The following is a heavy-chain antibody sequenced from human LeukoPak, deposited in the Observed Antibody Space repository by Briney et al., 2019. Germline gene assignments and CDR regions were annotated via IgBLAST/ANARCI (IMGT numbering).Heavy chain of an antibody. D-gene: IGHD3-3*01. V-gene: IGHV1-24*01. CDR3: ARGAPGTTYYDFWSGYYLRPFDP. CDR2: FDPEDGET. J-gene: IGHJ5*02. Sequence: ASVKVSCKVSGYTLTELSMHWVRQAPGKGLEWMGGFDPEDGETIYAQKFQGRVTITRNTSISTAYMELSSLRSEDTAVYYCARGAPGTTYYDFWSGYYLRPFDPWGQGTLVTVSS. CDR1: GYTLTELS.